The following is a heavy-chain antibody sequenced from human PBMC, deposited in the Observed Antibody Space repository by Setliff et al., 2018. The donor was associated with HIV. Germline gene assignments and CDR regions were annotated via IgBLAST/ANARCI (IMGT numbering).Heavy chain of an antibody. CDR2: FDPEDGET. V-gene: IGHV1-24*01. Sequence: ASVKVSCKVSGYTLTELSMHWVRQAPGKGLEWMGGFDPEDGETIYAQKFQGRVTMTEDTSTDTAYMELRGLRSDDTAVYYCARGGSYWGDAFDIWGQGTMVTVSS. D-gene: IGHD1-26*01. J-gene: IGHJ3*02. CDR3: ARGGSYWGDAFDI. CDR1: GYTLTELS.